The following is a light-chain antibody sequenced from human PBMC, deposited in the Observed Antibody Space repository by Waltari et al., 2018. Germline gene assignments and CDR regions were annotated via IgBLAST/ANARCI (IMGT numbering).Light chain of an antibody. CDR3: QQYYNWLWT. Sequence: EIVMTQSPATLSVSLGERATISCRASQGVSSTLAWYQQRPGQAPRLLIYGASTRATGVPARFSGSGSGTEFTLTISSLQSEDFAIYYCQQYYNWLWTFGQGTKVEIK. CDR2: GAS. CDR1: QGVSST. V-gene: IGKV3-15*01. J-gene: IGKJ1*01.